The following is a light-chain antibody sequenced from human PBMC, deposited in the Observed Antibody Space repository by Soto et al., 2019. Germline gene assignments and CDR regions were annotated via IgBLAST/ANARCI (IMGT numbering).Light chain of an antibody. V-gene: IGKV3-15*01. CDR1: QFIATH. CDR3: QQYYHWPT. Sequence: EIVMTQSPVTLSVSPGERATLSCRASQFIATHLAWYQHKPGQPPRLLISGASTRASGIPTRFNGSGSGTEFTLTISSLQSEDLAIYVCQQYYHWPTFGPGTKLDIK. CDR2: GAS. J-gene: IGKJ3*01.